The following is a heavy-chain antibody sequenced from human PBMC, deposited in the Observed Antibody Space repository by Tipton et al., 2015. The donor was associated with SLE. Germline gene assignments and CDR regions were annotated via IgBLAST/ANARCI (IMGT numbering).Heavy chain of an antibody. Sequence: TLSLTCTVSGGSISSSSYYWGWIRQPPGKGLEWIGSIYYSGSTYYNPSLKSRVTISVDTSKNQFSLKLSSVTAADTAVYYCARVTYYDFWSGYSDLFDYWGQGTLVTVSS. CDR1: GGSISSSSYY. V-gene: IGHV4-39*01. J-gene: IGHJ4*02. CDR2: IYYSGST. CDR3: ARVTYYDFWSGYSDLFDY. D-gene: IGHD3-3*01.